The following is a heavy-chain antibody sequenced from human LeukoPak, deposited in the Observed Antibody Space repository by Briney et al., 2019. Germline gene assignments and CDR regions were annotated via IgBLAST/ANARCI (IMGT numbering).Heavy chain of an antibody. CDR3: VGWIQHGAFDI. CDR1: GGSISRYY. D-gene: IGHD5-18*01. V-gene: IGHV4-4*09. J-gene: IGHJ3*02. Sequence: SETLSLTCTVSGGSISRYYWSWIRQPPGKGLEGIGYIYTSGSTNYTPSLKSPVTISVDTSKNQFSLKLSSVTAADTAVYYFVGWIQHGAFDIWGQGTMVTVSS. CDR2: IYTSGST.